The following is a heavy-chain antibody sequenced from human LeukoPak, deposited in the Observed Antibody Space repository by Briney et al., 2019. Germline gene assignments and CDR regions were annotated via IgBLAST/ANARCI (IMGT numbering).Heavy chain of an antibody. Sequence: GGSLRLSCAASGFTFSSYSMNWVRQAPGKGLEWVSYISSSSSTIYYADSVKGRFTISRDNAKNSLYLQMNSLRAEDTAVYYCARDAPLLYYDILTGYTTEFDYWGQGTLVTVSS. CDR2: ISSSSSTI. V-gene: IGHV3-48*01. J-gene: IGHJ4*02. CDR3: ARDAPLLYYDILTGYTTEFDY. D-gene: IGHD3-9*01. CDR1: GFTFSSYS.